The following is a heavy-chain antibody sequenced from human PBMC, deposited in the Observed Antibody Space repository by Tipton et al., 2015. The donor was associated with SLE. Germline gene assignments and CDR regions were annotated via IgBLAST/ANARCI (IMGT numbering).Heavy chain of an antibody. V-gene: IGHV3-21*01. CDR2: IRSSSSYI. CDR3: AREYSSSV. J-gene: IGHJ4*02. CDR1: GFPMSCYT. D-gene: IGHD6-6*01. Sequence: GFPMSCYTHHRVRQTARDRVGRVSSIRSSSSYIYYADSVKGRFTISRDNAKNALYLQMNSLRAEDTAVYYCAREYSSSVWGQGALVTVSS.